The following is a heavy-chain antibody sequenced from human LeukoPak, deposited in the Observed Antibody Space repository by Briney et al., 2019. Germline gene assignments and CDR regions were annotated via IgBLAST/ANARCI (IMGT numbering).Heavy chain of an antibody. V-gene: IGHV1-18*01. CDR3: ARENDSSGYYYRGSFDY. CDR1: GYTFNNYG. Sequence: ASVKVSCKASGYTFNNYGISWVRQAPGQGLEWMGWISGYNGNTNYAQKFQGRVTMTTDTSTSTAYMELSSLRSEDTAVYYCARENDSSGYYYRGSFDYWGQGTLVTVSS. D-gene: IGHD3-22*01. J-gene: IGHJ4*02. CDR2: ISGYNGNT.